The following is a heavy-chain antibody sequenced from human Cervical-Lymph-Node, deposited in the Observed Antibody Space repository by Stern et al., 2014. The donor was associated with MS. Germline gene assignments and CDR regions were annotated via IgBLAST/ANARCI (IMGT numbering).Heavy chain of an antibody. CDR2: IYYSGNT. CDR1: GGSISSAGYY. D-gene: IGHD3-9*01. Sequence: QVQLVESGPGLVKPSQTLSLTCTVSGGSISSAGYYWSWIRQHPGKGLEWIGYIYYSGNTYFNPSLKSRVTISVDTSKNQFSLRLSSVTAADTAVYYCARDRGLTGFYAFDIWGQGTMVTVSS. J-gene: IGHJ3*02. V-gene: IGHV4-31*03. CDR3: ARDRGLTGFYAFDI.